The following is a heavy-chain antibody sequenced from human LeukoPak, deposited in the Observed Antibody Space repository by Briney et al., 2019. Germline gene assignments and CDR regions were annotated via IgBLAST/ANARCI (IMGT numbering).Heavy chain of an antibody. CDR1: GGSISSYY. CDR3: ARAPPRGSYYRGYFDY. CDR2: IYYSGST. D-gene: IGHD3-10*01. Sequence: TSETLSLTCTVSGGSISSYYWSWIRQPPGKGLEWIGYIYYSGSTNYNPSLKSRVTISVDTSKNQFSLSLSSVTAADTAVYYCARAPPRGSYYRGYFDYWGQGTLVTVSS. V-gene: IGHV4-59*01. J-gene: IGHJ4*02.